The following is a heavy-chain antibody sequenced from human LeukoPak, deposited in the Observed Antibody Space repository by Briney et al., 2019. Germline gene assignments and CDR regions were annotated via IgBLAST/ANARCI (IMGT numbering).Heavy chain of an antibody. CDR3: ARGLYCSSTSCYSPYFAMDV. V-gene: IGHV3-11*06. D-gene: IGHD2-2*01. J-gene: IGHJ6*04. Sequence: PGGSLRLSCAASGFAFSDYYTYWIRQAPGKGLEWVSYIDSGSSYTNYADSVKGRFTISRDNAKNSLYLQMNSLRAEDTAVYYCARGLYCSSTSCYSPYFAMDVWGKGTTVTVSS. CDR2: IDSGSSYT. CDR1: GFAFSDYY.